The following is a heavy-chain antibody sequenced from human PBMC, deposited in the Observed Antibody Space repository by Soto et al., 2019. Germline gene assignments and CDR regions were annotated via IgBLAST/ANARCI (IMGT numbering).Heavy chain of an antibody. V-gene: IGHV5-51*01. D-gene: IGHD4-4*01. Sequence: GESLKISCKGSGYTFTRYCISWVRQMPGEGLEWMGAIYPGDSDTRCSPSFQGQVTISADKSISTAYMQWSSLQASDRAIYYCARSAGNAGRFPEYWGQGTVVTASS. CDR3: ARSAGNAGRFPEY. CDR2: IYPGDSDT. J-gene: IGHJ4*02. CDR1: GYTFTRYC.